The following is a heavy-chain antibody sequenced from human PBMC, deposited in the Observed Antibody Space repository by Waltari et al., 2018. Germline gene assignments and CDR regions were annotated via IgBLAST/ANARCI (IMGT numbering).Heavy chain of an antibody. CDR1: GGSISSYY. J-gene: IGHJ3*02. V-gene: IGHV4-4*07. CDR3: ARGAYCSSTSCRVTAFDI. CDR2: IYTSGST. Sequence: QVQLQESGPGLVKPSETLSLTCTVSGGSISSYYWSWIRQPAGKGLEWIGRIYTSGSTNYNPSLKSRVTMSVDTSKNQFSLKLSSVTAADTAVYYCARGAYCSSTSCRVTAFDIWGQGTMVTVSS. D-gene: IGHD2-2*01.